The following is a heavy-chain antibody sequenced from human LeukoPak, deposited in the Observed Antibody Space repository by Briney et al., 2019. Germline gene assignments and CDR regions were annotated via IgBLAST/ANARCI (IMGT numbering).Heavy chain of an antibody. J-gene: IGHJ4*02. CDR2: IYYSGGT. CDR1: GGSISSSSYY. V-gene: IGHV4-39*01. CDR3: ARQAYSNYVGFDY. D-gene: IGHD4-11*01. Sequence: PSETLSLTCTVSGGSISSSSYYWGWIRQPPGKGLEWIGSIYYSGGTYYNPSLKSRVTISVDTSKNQFSLKLSSVTAADTAVYYCARQAYSNYVGFDYWGQGTLVTVSS.